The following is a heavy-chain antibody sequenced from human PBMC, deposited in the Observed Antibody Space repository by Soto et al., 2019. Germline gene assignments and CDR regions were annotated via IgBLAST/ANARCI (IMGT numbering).Heavy chain of an antibody. J-gene: IGHJ4*02. Sequence: ASVKVSCKASGYTFTSYGISWVRQAPGQGLEWMAWISGYNANTHYLQNLQGRLTITIDTSKNQFSLKLNSVTAADTAVYYCARDRGANGAYFDYWGQGTLVTVSS. V-gene: IGHV1-18*01. D-gene: IGHD3-10*01. CDR1: GYTFTSYG. CDR3: ARDRGANGAYFDY. CDR2: ISGYNANT.